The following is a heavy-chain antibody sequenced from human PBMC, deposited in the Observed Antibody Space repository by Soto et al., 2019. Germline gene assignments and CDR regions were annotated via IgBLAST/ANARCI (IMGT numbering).Heavy chain of an antibody. Sequence: EVQLLESWGALVQPGGSLRLSCAASGFTFSSYAMSWVRQAPGKGLEWISAIIGSGGSTYYADSVKGRFTNSRDNSKNTLCLQMNSLRAEDTAVYYCAKAIISGYDRLPLDYWGQGTLVTVSS. V-gene: IGHV3-23*01. CDR3: AKAIISGYDRLPLDY. D-gene: IGHD5-12*01. CDR2: IIGSGGST. CDR1: GFTFSSYA. J-gene: IGHJ4*02.